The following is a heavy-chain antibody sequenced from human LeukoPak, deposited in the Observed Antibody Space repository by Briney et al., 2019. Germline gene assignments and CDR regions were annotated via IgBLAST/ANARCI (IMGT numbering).Heavy chain of an antibody. CDR3: ARGQGLRFLEWLSWFDP. Sequence: PSETLSLTCAVYGGSFSGYYWSWIRQPPGKGLEWIGEINHSGSTNYNPSLKSRVTISVDTSKNQFSLKLSSVTAADTAVYYCARGQGLRFLEWLSWFDPWGQGTLVTVSS. CDR1: GGSFSGYY. V-gene: IGHV4-34*01. CDR2: INHSGST. D-gene: IGHD3-3*01. J-gene: IGHJ5*02.